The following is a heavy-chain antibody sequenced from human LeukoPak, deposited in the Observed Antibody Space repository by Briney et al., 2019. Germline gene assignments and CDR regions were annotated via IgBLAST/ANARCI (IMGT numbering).Heavy chain of an antibody. CDR1: GFTFSTYA. Sequence: PGGSLRLSCAASGFTFSTYAMHWVRQAPGKGLEYVSAISSNGGSTYYANSVKGRFTISRDNSKNTLYLQMGSLRAEDMAVYYCARAGTSLYYYMDVWGKGTTVTISS. V-gene: IGHV3-64*01. J-gene: IGHJ6*03. CDR3: ARAGTSLYYYMDV. D-gene: IGHD1-7*01. CDR2: ISSNGGST.